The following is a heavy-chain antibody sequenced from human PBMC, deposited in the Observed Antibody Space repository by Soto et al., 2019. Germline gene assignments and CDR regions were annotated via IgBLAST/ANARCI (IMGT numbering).Heavy chain of an antibody. J-gene: IGHJ4*02. CDR1: GFSFSGYS. Sequence: GGSLRLYCASSGFSFSGYSMKLVRQATGKGLEWVSSISSSGSSTYYADSVKGRFTISRDNAKNTLYLQMNSLRAEDTAVYYCAKGSTYYYDSSGYYYSDYWGQGTLVTVSS. D-gene: IGHD3-22*01. CDR2: ISSSGSST. CDR3: AKGSTYYYDSSGYYYSDY. V-gene: IGHV3-23*01.